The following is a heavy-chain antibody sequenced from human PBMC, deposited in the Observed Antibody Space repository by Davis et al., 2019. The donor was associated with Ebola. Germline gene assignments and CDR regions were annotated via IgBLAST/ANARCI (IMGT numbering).Heavy chain of an antibody. CDR3: ARGGVAAAGNWSYYYGMDV. CDR1: GGSFSGYY. Sequence: PSETLSPTCAVYGGSFSGYYWSWIRQPPGKGLEWIGEINHSGSTNYNPSLKSRVTISVDTSKNQFSLKLSSVTAADTAVYYCARGGVAAAGNWSYYYGMDVWGQGTTVTVSS. D-gene: IGHD6-13*01. CDR2: INHSGST. J-gene: IGHJ6*02. V-gene: IGHV4-34*01.